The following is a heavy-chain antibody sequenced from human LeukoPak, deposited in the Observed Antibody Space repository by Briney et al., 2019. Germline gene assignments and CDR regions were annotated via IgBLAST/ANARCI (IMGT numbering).Heavy chain of an antibody. J-gene: IGHJ5*02. Sequence: GGSLRLSCAASGFTFSGYGMTWVRQAPGKGLEWVSTTSGSGGSTYYADSVKGRFTISRDNAQNSLYLLMNSLRAEDTAVYYCTRVFENAWGQGTLVTVSS. CDR1: GFTFSGYG. V-gene: IGHV3-23*01. CDR2: TSGSGGST. CDR3: TRVFENA. D-gene: IGHD3-9*01.